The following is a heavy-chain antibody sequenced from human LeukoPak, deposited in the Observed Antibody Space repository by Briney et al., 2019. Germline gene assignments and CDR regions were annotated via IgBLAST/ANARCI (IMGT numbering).Heavy chain of an antibody. Sequence: GGSLRLSCVASGFTFSDAWMSWVRQSPGRGLEWVGRLKSKYDGGTTDYAALVKGRFTNTKNDSKNTVYLQMNSLKTEDTAFYYCANSALITGFWGRGALVIVSS. CDR3: ANSALITGF. CDR1: GFTFSDAW. CDR2: LKSKYDGGTT. D-gene: IGHD3-16*01. J-gene: IGHJ4*02. V-gene: IGHV3-15*01.